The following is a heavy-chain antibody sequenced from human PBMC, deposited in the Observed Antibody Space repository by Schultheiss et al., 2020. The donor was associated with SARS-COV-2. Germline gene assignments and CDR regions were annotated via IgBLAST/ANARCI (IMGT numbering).Heavy chain of an antibody. CDR2: IYYSGRT. V-gene: IGHV4-31*03. Sequence: SETLSLTCTVSGGSISSGGYYWSWIRQHPGKGLEWIGYIYYSGRTFYNPSLKSRVTISVDTSKNQFSLKLSSVTAADTAVYYCARASFGNTVTIDRWGQGTLVTVSS. CDR3: ARASFGNTVTIDR. D-gene: IGHD4-17*01. CDR1: GGSISSGGYY. J-gene: IGHJ5*02.